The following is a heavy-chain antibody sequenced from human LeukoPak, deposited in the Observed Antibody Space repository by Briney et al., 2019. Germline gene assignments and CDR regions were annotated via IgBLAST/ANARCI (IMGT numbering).Heavy chain of an antibody. CDR2: IYYSGST. D-gene: IGHD1-14*01. CDR3: ARGITENYYYYYMDV. J-gene: IGHJ6*03. CDR1: GGSISSGGYY. Sequence: SQTLSLTCTVSGGSISSGGYYWSWIRQHPGKGLEWIGYIYYSGSTYYNPSLKSRVTISVDTSKNQFSLKLSSMTAADTAVYYCARGITENYYYYYMDVWGKGTTVTVSS. V-gene: IGHV4-31*03.